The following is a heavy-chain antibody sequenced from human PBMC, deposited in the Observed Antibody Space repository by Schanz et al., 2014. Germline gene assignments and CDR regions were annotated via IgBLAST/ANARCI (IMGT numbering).Heavy chain of an antibody. Sequence: QVQLVQSGAEVKKPGASVRVSCKASGYTFTTYAISWVRQAPGQGLEWLGWISVYTGNTKYGQKVQGRVTMTADTSTSTAYMELSSLRSDDTAVYYCAKAEYDILTDDYGRLGTWGQGTLVTVAS. J-gene: IGHJ5*02. CDR1: GYTFTTYA. CDR2: ISVYTGNT. CDR3: AKAEYDILTDDYGRLGT. V-gene: IGHV1-18*01. D-gene: IGHD3-9*01.